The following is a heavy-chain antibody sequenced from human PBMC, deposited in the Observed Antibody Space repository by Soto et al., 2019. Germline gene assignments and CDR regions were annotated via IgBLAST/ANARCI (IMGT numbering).Heavy chain of an antibody. CDR3: ARLTMVRGYYYYGMDV. Sequence: GESLKISCKGSGYSFTSYWIGWVRQMPGKGLEWMGIIYPGDSDTRYSPSFQGQVTISADKSISTAYLQWSSLKASDTAMYYCARLTMVRGYYYYGMDVWGQGTTVTVSS. CDR2: IYPGDSDT. D-gene: IGHD3-10*01. CDR1: GYSFTSYW. V-gene: IGHV5-51*01. J-gene: IGHJ6*02.